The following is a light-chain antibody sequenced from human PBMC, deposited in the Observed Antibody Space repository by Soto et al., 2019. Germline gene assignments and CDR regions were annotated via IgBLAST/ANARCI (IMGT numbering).Light chain of an antibody. CDR2: EVT. CDR1: SSDVGSNNF. CDR3: CSYAGTTTWV. V-gene: IGLV2-23*02. J-gene: IGLJ3*02. Sequence: QSALTQPDSVSGSNGQSITISCTGTSSDVGSNNFVSWYQQRPGKAPKLMIFEVTKLPSGVSSRFSASKSGNTAYLTISGVQAEDEADYYCCSYAGTTTWVFGGGTKLTVL.